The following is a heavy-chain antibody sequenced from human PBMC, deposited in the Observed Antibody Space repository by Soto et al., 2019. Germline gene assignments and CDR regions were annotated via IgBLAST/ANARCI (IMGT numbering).Heavy chain of an antibody. Sequence: QVTLKESGPALVKPTETLTLTCTVSGFSLTTGKMGVSWIRQPPGKALEWLAHIFSDNERSYSTSLQGRLTISKDTSGSQVVLSMTNVDPVDTATYYCARMNVDSYQFYYAMDVWGQGTTVTASS. J-gene: IGHJ6*02. CDR1: GFSLTTGKMG. V-gene: IGHV2-26*01. D-gene: IGHD4-17*01. CDR3: ARMNVDSYQFYYAMDV. CDR2: IFSDNER.